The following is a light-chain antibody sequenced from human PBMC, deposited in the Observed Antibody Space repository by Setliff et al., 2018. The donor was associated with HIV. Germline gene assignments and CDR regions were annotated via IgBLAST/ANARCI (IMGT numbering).Light chain of an antibody. CDR1: QSVNTN. V-gene: IGKV3-15*01. Sequence: EIVMTQSPVTLSVSPGERATLSCRASQSVNTNLAWYQQKPGQAPRLLIYSASTRAAAIPARFRGSGSGTEFTLSITSLQSEDSADYYCQQYNDWPPWTFGQGTKVDIK. CDR2: SAS. J-gene: IGKJ1*01. CDR3: QQYNDWPPWT.